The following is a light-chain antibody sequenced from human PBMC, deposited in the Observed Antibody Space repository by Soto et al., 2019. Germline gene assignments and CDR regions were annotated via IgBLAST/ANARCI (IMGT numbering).Light chain of an antibody. Sequence: QSVLTQPASASGSPGQSITISCTGTSSDFGGYNYVSWYQQHPGKAPKLMIYDVSNRPSGVSNRLSGSKSGNTASLTISGFQAEDEADYYCSSYTSSSTLHVFGTGTKVTVL. V-gene: IGLV2-14*01. J-gene: IGLJ1*01. CDR2: DVS. CDR3: SSYTSSSTLHV. CDR1: SSDFGGYNY.